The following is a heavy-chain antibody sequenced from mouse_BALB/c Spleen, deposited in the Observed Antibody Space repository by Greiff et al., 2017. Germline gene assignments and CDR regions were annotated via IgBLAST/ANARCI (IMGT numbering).Heavy chain of an antibody. CDR3: ARLWDVYSYFDY. Sequence: EVKLVESGGDLVKPGGSLKLSCAASGFTFSSYGMSWVRQTPDKRLEWVATISSGGSYTYYPDSVKGRFTISRDNAKNTLYLQMSSLKSEDTAMYYCARLWDVYSYFDYWGQGTTLTVSS. CDR1: GFTFSSYG. D-gene: IGHD2-3*01. J-gene: IGHJ2*01. CDR2: ISSGGSYT. V-gene: IGHV5-6*01.